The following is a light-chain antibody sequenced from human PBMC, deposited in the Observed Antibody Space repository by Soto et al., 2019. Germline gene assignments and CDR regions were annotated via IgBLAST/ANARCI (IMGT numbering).Light chain of an antibody. J-gene: IGKJ4*01. CDR2: DAS. CDR1: QSVDSAY. Sequence: EIVLTQSPATLSLSPGERATLSCGTSQSVDSAYLAWYQQKPGLAPSLLIYDASSRATGIPDRFRGYGSGTEFTLTISRLEPEDFAVYYCQQYGSSPPLTFGGGTKVDIK. V-gene: IGKV3D-20*01. CDR3: QQYGSSPPLT.